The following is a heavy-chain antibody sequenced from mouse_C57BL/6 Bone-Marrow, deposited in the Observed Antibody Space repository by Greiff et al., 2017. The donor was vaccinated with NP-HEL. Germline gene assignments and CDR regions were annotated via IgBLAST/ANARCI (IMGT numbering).Heavy chain of an antibody. Sequence: QVQLQQPGAELVKPGASVKLSCKASGYTFTSYWMQWVKQRPGQGLEWIGEIDPSDSYTNYNQKFKGKATLTVDTSSSTAYMQLSSLTSEDSVVYYCAREEIYYDYDGFAYWGQGTLVTVSA. V-gene: IGHV1-50*01. D-gene: IGHD2-4*01. J-gene: IGHJ3*01. CDR3: AREEIYYDYDGFAY. CDR2: IDPSDSYT. CDR1: GYTFTSYW.